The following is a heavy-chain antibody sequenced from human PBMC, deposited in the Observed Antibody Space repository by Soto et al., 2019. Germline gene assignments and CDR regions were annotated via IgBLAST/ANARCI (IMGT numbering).Heavy chain of an antibody. D-gene: IGHD1-1*01. CDR1: GHTLTELS. CDR2: FDPEDGEI. V-gene: IGHV1-24*01. Sequence: QVQLVQSGAEVKKPGASVKVSCRISGHTLTELSVHWVRQAPGKGLEWMGGFDPEDGEIIHAQKFQGRVTMTEDTSADSAYMEVSSLTSEDTAVYYCVAGGTRWLHSPFDYWGQGTRVTVPS. J-gene: IGHJ4*02. CDR3: VAGGTRWLHSPFDY.